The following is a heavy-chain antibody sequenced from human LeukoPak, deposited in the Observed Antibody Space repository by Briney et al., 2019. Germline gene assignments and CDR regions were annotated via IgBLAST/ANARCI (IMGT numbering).Heavy chain of an antibody. CDR2: INHSGST. D-gene: IGHD5-18*01. V-gene: IGHV4-34*01. Sequence: SSETLSLTCAVYGGSFSGYYWSWIRQPPGKGLEWIGEINHSGSTNYNPSLKSRVTISVDTSKNQFSLKLSSVTAADTAVYYCARLPTGYPNWFDTWGQGILVTVSS. CDR3: ARLPTGYPNWFDT. J-gene: IGHJ5*02. CDR1: GGSFSGYY.